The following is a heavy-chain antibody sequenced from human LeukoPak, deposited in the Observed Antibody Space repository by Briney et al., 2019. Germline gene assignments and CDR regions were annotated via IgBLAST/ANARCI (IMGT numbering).Heavy chain of an antibody. CDR1: GGSLTSSY. CDR3: ARAHNCGGDCSLDY. CDR2: IYYSGST. D-gene: IGHD2-21*02. Sequence: SETLSLTCNVSGGSLTSSYWSWIRQPPGKGLEWIEYIYYSGSTNYNPSLESRVTISVDTSKSQFSLKLNSVTAADTAVYYCARAHNCGGDCSLDYWGQGTLVTVSS. J-gene: IGHJ4*02. V-gene: IGHV4-59*01.